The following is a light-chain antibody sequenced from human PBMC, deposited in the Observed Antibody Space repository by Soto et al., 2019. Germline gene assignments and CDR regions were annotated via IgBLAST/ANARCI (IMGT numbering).Light chain of an antibody. CDR1: QGIGNT. CDR2: AAS. V-gene: IGKV3-15*01. Sequence: EIVITQSPVTLSVSPGEGATLSCRASQGIGNTLAWYQQKPGQTPRLLIYAASIRATGVPARFSGSGSGTDFTLNINSLQSEDFAVYYCQHYVNWPLTVGGGTKVESK. J-gene: IGKJ4*01. CDR3: QHYVNWPLT.